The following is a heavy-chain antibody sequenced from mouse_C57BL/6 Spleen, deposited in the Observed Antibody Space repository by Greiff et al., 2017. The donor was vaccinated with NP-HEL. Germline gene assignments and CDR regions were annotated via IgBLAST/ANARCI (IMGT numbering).Heavy chain of an antibody. D-gene: IGHD1-1*01. V-gene: IGHV1-80*01. CDR2: IYPGDGDT. CDR3: ARLLLRYWYFDV. J-gene: IGHJ1*03. CDR1: GYAFSSYW. Sequence: QVTLKVSGAELVKPGASVKISCKASGYAFSSYWMNWVKQRPGKGLEWIGQIYPGDGDTNYNGKFKGKATLTADKSSSTAYMQLSSLTSEDSAVYFCARLLLRYWYFDVWGTGTTVTVSS.